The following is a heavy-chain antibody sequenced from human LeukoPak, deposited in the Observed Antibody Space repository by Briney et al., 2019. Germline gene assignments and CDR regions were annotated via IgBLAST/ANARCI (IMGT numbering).Heavy chain of an antibody. J-gene: IGHJ3*02. CDR2: IYTTGST. V-gene: IGHV4-4*07. CDR1: GGSISSYY. CDR3: ARDARLSDAFDI. Sequence: SETLSLTCTVSGGSISSYYWSWIRQPAGKGLEWIGRIYTTGSTNYNPSLKSRVTMSVDTSKKQFSLKLTSVTAADTAVYYCARDARLSDAFDIWGQGTMVTVSS.